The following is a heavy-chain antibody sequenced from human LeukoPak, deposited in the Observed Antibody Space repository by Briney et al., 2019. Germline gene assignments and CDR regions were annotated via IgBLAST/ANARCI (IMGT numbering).Heavy chain of an antibody. J-gene: IGHJ2*01. CDR2: INHSGST. CDR1: GGSFSGYY. Sequence: SETLSLTCAVYGGSFSGYYWSWIRQPPGKGLEWIGEINHSGSTNYNPSLKSRVTISVDTSKNQFSLKLSSVTAADTAVYYCARDRRGMGYWYFDLWGRGTLVTVSS. D-gene: IGHD1-26*01. V-gene: IGHV4-34*01. CDR3: ARDRRGMGYWYFDL.